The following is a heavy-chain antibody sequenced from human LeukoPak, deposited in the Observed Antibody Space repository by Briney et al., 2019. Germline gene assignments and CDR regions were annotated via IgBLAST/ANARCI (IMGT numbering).Heavy chain of an antibody. Sequence: PETLSLTCAVYGGSFSGYYWSWIRQPPGKGLEWNGEINHSGSTNYNASLKSRVTVSVDSSKNQFSLRLSSVTAADTAVYYCAPRGDIEHSYGYGKWFDPWGQGTRVTVSS. J-gene: IGHJ5*02. CDR2: INHSGST. D-gene: IGHD5-18*01. CDR1: GGSFSGYY. CDR3: APRGDIEHSYGYGKWFDP. V-gene: IGHV4-34*01.